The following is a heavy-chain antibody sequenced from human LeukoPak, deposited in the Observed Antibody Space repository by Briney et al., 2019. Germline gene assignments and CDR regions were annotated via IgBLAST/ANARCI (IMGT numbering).Heavy chain of an antibody. CDR2: IYHSGST. CDR3: ARRVGVALDY. D-gene: IGHD2-21*01. J-gene: IGHJ4*02. Sequence: PSETLSLTCTVSGYSISSGYYWGWIRQPPGKGLEWIGSIYHSGSTYYNPSLKSRVTISVDTSKNQFSLKLSSVTAADTAVYYCARRVGVALDYWGQGTLVTVPS. V-gene: IGHV4-38-2*02. CDR1: GYSISSGYY.